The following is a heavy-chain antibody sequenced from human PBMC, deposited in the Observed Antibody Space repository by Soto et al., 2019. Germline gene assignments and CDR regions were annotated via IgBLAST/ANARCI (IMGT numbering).Heavy chain of an antibody. D-gene: IGHD6-13*01. V-gene: IGHV4-4*02. Sequence: QVQLQESGPGLVKPSGTLSLTCAVSGGSISSSNWWSWVRQPPGKGLEWIGEIYHSGSTNYNPSLKGRGPISVDKSKNPFSRKLSSVTAADTAVYYCASAAMGGSSWPFDYWGQGTLVTVSS. CDR2: IYHSGST. CDR1: GGSISSSNW. J-gene: IGHJ4*02. CDR3: ASAAMGGSSWPFDY.